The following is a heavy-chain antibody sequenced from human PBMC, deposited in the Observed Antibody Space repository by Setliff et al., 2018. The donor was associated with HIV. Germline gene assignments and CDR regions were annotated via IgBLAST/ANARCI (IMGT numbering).Heavy chain of an antibody. CDR2: INPISGNT. V-gene: IGHV1-46*03. CDR1: GYTFTSYY. Sequence: ASVKVSCKASGYTFTSYYVHWVRQAPGQGLEWMGIINPISGNTNYAQNFQGRVTMTRDTSTSIVYMELSSLRSEGTAVYYCARGPTRSGAVYDSDGYYLRFFDYWGQGALVTVSS. D-gene: IGHD3-22*01. J-gene: IGHJ4*02. CDR3: ARGPTRSGAVYDSDGYYLRFFDY.